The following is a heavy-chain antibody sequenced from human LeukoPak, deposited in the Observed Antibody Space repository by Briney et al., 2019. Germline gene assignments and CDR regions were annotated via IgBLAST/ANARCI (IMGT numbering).Heavy chain of an antibody. Sequence: SETLSLTCTVSGGSISSYYWSWIRQPPGKGLEWIGYIYYSGSTNYNPSLKSRVTISVDTSKNQFSLKLSSVTAADTAVYYCARGQGDDYVWGSGRHDYWGQGTLVTVSS. CDR3: ARGQGDDYVWGSGRHDY. D-gene: IGHD3-16*01. CDR1: GGSISSYY. J-gene: IGHJ4*02. CDR2: IYYSGST. V-gene: IGHV4-59*01.